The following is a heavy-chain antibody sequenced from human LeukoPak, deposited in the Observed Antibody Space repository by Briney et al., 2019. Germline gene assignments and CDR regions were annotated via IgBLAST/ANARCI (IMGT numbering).Heavy chain of an antibody. Sequence: PGGSLRLSCAASGFTFDDYGMSWVRQAPGKGLEWVAGINWNGGSIGYADSVKGRITVSRDNAKNSLYLQMNSLRAEDTALYYCARARLTDYVWGRRTFDIWGQGTMVTISS. CDR3: ARARLTDYVWGRRTFDI. J-gene: IGHJ3*02. CDR1: GFTFDDYG. V-gene: IGHV3-20*04. D-gene: IGHD3-16*01. CDR2: INWNGGSI.